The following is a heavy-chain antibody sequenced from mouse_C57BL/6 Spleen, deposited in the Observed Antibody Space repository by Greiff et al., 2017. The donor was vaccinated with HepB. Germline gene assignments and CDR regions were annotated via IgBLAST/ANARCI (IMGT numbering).Heavy chain of an antibody. J-gene: IGHJ1*03. CDR2: IYPGDGDT. V-gene: IGHV1-82*01. CDR3: ARAYYGSSYGYFDV. Sequence: VQRVESGPELVKPGASVKISCKASGYAFSSSWMNWVKQRPGKGLEWIGRIYPGDGDTNYNGKFKGKATLTADKSSSTAYMQLSSLTSEDSAVYFCARAYYGSSYGYFDVWGTGTTVTVSS. CDR1: GYAFSSSW. D-gene: IGHD1-1*01.